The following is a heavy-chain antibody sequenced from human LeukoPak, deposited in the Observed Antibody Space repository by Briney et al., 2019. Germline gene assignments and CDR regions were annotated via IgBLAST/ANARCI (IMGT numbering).Heavy chain of an antibody. CDR3: ARLVVVVPAAIPRWFDP. CDR1: GGSISNYY. D-gene: IGHD2-2*02. CDR2: IYNSGSA. Sequence: SETLSLTCTVSGGSISNYYWSWIRQPPGKGLEWIGHIYNSGSATYNPSLKSRVTISVDTSKRQVSLKLSSVTAADTAVYYCARLVVVVPAAIPRWFDPWGQGTLVTVSS. V-gene: IGHV4-59*01. J-gene: IGHJ5*02.